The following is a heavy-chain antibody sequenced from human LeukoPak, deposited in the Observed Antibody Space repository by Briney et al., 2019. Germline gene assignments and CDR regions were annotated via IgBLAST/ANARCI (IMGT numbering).Heavy chain of an antibody. D-gene: IGHD2-2*01. Sequence: VASVKVSCKASGGTFSSYAISWVRQAPGQGLEWMGGIIPIFGTANYAQKFQGRVTITADESTSTAYMELSSLRSEGTAVYYCAREVVVPATDAFDIWGQGTMVTVSS. J-gene: IGHJ3*02. CDR3: AREVVVPATDAFDI. CDR1: GGTFSSYA. CDR2: IIPIFGTA. V-gene: IGHV1-69*13.